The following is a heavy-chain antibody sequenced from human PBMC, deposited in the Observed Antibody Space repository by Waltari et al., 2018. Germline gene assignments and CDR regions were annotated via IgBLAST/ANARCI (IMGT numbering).Heavy chain of an antibody. V-gene: IGHV3-23*01. D-gene: IGHD3-9*01. CDR1: GFTFTTYA. CDR2: ISGSVDRT. J-gene: IGHJ4*02. CDR3: AKGVYDILTGYDY. Sequence: EVQLLESGGGLVQPGGSLRLSCAASGFTFTTYAMTWARQAPGKGLEWVSAISGSVDRTNYADSVKGRFTISRDNSKNTLYLQMNSLRAEDTAVYYCAKGVYDILTGYDYWGQGTLVTVSS.